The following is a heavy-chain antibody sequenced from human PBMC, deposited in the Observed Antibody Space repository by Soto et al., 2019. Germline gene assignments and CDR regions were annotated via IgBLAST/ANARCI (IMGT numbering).Heavy chain of an antibody. Sequence: GSLRLSCAAPGFTFSNCAMSWVRQAPGKGLEWVSTIGGSGGTTYYAGSVKGRFTISRDNSNNTLYLQMNSLRVEDTAVYYCAKDLPGPPYCTSTSCSTYWGQGTLVTVSS. J-gene: IGHJ4*02. CDR2: IGGSGGTT. CDR3: AKDLPGPPYCTSTSCSTY. D-gene: IGHD2-2*02. CDR1: GFTFSNCA. V-gene: IGHV3-23*01.